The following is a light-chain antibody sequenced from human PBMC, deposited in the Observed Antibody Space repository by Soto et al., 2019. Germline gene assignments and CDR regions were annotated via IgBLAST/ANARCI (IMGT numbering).Light chain of an antibody. CDR1: QSISSY. CDR2: AAS. V-gene: IGKV1-39*01. J-gene: IGKJ3*01. Sequence: DLQMTQSPSSLSASVGDRVTITCRASQSISSYLNWYQQKPGKAPKLLIYAASSLQSGVPSRFSGSGSGTDFTLTISSLQPEDVATYYCQQSYSTPIFGPGTKVDIK. CDR3: QQSYSTPI.